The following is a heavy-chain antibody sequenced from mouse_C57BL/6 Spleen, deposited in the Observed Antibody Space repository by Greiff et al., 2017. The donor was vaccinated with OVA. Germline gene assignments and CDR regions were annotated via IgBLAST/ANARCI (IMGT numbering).Heavy chain of an antibody. D-gene: IGHD3-1*01. CDR2: IYPGDGDT. J-gene: IGHJ3*01. V-gene: IGHV1-82*01. Sequence: QVQLQQSGPELVKPGASVKISCKASGYAFSSSWMNWVKQRPGKGLEWIGRIYPGDGDTNYNGKFKGKATLTADKSSSTAYMQLSSLTSEDSAVYFCVSARAYWGQGTLVTVSA. CDR1: GYAFSSSW. CDR3: VSARAY.